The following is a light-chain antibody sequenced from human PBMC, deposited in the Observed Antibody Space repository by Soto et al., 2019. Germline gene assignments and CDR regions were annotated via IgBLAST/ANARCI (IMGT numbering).Light chain of an antibody. CDR2: DVI. V-gene: IGLV2-11*01. CDR3: CSYAGSSLWV. Sequence: QSALTQPRSVSGSPGQSVTISCTGTSSDVGVYNYVSWYQQHPGKAPQLVIYDVIKRPSGVPYRFSGYKSGNTASLTISGLQAEDDADYYCCSYAGSSLWVFGGGTKLTVL. CDR1: SSDVGVYNY. J-gene: IGLJ3*02.